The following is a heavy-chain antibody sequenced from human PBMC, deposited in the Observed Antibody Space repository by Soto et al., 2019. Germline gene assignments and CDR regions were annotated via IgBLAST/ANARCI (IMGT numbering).Heavy chain of an antibody. CDR3: ARGGSGGDCYSGSCYGMDV. Sequence: GESLKISCKGSGYSFTSYWIGWVRQMPGKGLEWMGIIYPGDSDTRYSPSFQGQVTISADKSISTAYLQWNSLKASDTAMYYCARGGSGGDCYSGSCYGMDVWGQGTTVTVSS. V-gene: IGHV5-51*01. D-gene: IGHD2-21*02. CDR1: GYSFTSYW. J-gene: IGHJ6*02. CDR2: IYPGDSDT.